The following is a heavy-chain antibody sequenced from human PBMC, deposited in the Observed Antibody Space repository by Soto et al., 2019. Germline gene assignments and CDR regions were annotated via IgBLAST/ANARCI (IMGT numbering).Heavy chain of an antibody. CDR2: INAGNGNT. CDR1: GYTFTSYA. Sequence: ASVKVSCKASGYTFTSYAMHWVRQAPGQRLEWMGWINAGNGNTKYSQKFQGRVTITRDTSASTAYMELSSLRSEDTAVYYCARGDQGIAVAGHYYYYGMDVWGQGTTVTVSS. D-gene: IGHD6-19*01. V-gene: IGHV1-3*01. J-gene: IGHJ6*02. CDR3: ARGDQGIAVAGHYYYYGMDV.